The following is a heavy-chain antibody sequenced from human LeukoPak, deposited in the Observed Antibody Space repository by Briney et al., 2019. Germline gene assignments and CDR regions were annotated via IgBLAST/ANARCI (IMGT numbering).Heavy chain of an antibody. Sequence: PGGSLRLPCAASGFTFSSYSMNWVRQAPGKGLEWVSSISSSSSYIYYADSVKGRFTISRDNAKNSLYLQMNSLRAEDTAVYYCAKDDAWLRFGEWSQGTLVTVSS. CDR1: GFTFSSYS. J-gene: IGHJ4*02. CDR2: ISSSSSYI. D-gene: IGHD3-10*01. CDR3: AKDDAWLRFGE. V-gene: IGHV3-21*01.